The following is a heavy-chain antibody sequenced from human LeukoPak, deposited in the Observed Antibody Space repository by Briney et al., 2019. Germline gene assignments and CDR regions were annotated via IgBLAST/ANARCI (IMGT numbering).Heavy chain of an antibody. Sequence: GGSLTLSCAASGFTFSSYGMHWVRQAPGKGLEWVAFIRYDGSSKYYADSVKGRFTISRDNSENTLFLQMNSLRLEDRAVYYCARTYYDFWSGPSDAFHIWSQGTMVSVST. CDR1: GFTFSSYG. CDR2: IRYDGSSK. V-gene: IGHV3-30*02. CDR3: ARTYYDFWSGPSDAFHI. D-gene: IGHD3-3*01. J-gene: IGHJ3*02.